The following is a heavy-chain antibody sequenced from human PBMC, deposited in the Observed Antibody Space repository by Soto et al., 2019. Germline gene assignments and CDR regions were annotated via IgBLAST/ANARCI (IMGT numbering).Heavy chain of an antibody. V-gene: IGHV3-23*01. CDR2: ISGSGSSP. Sequence: GGSLRLSCGASGFTFNSYTMAWVRQAPGKGLEWVSSISGSGSSPSYADSVQGRFIIYRDNSRTTLSLQMNSLRAEDTATYYCAKARCTGNSCYVPDYWGHGSLVTVSS. D-gene: IGHD2-8*02. CDR1: GFTFNSYT. J-gene: IGHJ4*01. CDR3: AKARCTGNSCYVPDY.